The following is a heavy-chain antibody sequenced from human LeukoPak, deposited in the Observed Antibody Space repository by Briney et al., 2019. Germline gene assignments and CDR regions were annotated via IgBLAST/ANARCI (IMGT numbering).Heavy chain of an antibody. J-gene: IGHJ4*02. D-gene: IGHD3-22*01. CDR1: GGTFSSYA. V-gene: IGHV1-69*05. CDR3: ASKYYYDSRGSFDY. Sequence: GASVKVSCKASGGTFSSYAISWVRQAPGQGLEWMGRIIPIFGTASYAQKFQGRVTITTDESTSTAYMELSSLRSEDTAVYYCASKYYYDSRGSFDYWGQGTLVTVSS. CDR2: IIPIFGTA.